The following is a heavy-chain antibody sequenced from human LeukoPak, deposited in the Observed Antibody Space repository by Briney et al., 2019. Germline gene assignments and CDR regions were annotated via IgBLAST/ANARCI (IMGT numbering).Heavy chain of an antibody. J-gene: IGHJ4*02. D-gene: IGHD3-22*01. CDR2: IYYSGST. CDR1: GGSISGYY. CDR3: AWTYYYDSRGYSFDY. Sequence: PSETLSLTCTVSGGSISGYYWSWIRQPPGKGLEWIGYIYYSGSTNYNPSLKSRVTISVEPSMNQFSSKRSFIACEDRAGYYCAWTYYYDSRGYSFDYWGEGTLVTVSS. V-gene: IGHV4-59*01.